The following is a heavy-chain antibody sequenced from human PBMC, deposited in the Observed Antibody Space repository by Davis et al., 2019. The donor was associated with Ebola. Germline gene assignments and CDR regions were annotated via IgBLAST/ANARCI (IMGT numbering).Heavy chain of an antibody. D-gene: IGHD6-19*01. CDR3: AAGTTSDWYGY. J-gene: IGHJ4*02. Sequence: PGGSLRLSCAASGFTVSSNYMSWVRQAPGKGLEWVSVIYSGGSTYYADSVKGRFTISRENSKNTLYLQMISLRAADTAVYYCAAGTTSDWYGYWGQGTLVTVSS. V-gene: IGHV3-53*01. CDR2: IYSGGST. CDR1: GFTVSSNY.